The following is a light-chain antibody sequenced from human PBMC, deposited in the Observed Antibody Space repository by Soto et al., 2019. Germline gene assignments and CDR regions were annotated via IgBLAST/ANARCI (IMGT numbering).Light chain of an antibody. Sequence: QSALTQPASVSGSPGQSITISCTATSSDVGAYTYVSWYQQHPGKAPKLMIYEVTHRPSGVSNRFSGSKSGSTASLTISGLQAEDEADYYCSSYTSSSTVLFGGGTKVTVL. CDR2: EVT. J-gene: IGLJ2*01. CDR3: SSYTSSSTVL. CDR1: SSDVGAYTY. V-gene: IGLV2-14*01.